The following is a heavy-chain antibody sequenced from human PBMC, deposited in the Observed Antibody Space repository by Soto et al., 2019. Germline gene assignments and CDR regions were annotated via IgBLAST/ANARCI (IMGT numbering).Heavy chain of an antibody. CDR3: ARGLFFGVVLIDYYYGMEV. Sequence: SETLSLTCAVSGGSISSSNWWSWVRQPPGKGLEWIGEIYHSGSTNYNPSLKSRVTISVDKSKNQFSLKLSSVTAADTAVYYCARGLFFGVVLIDYYYGMEVWGQGTTVTVSS. V-gene: IGHV4-4*02. CDR2: IYHSGST. CDR1: GGSISSSNW. D-gene: IGHD3-3*01. J-gene: IGHJ6*02.